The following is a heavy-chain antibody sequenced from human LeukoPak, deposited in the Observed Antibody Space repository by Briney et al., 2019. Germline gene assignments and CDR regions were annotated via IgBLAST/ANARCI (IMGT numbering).Heavy chain of an antibody. CDR3: ARARVTPPNYYYYMDV. D-gene: IGHD3-10*01. CDR2: ISSSVSTI. Sequence: GGSLRLSCAASGFTFSSYEMNWVRQAPGKGLEWVSYISSSVSTIYYADSVKGRFTISRDNAKNSLYLQMNSLRAEDTAVYYCARARVTPPNYYYYMDVWGKGTTVTVSS. V-gene: IGHV3-48*03. J-gene: IGHJ6*03. CDR1: GFTFSSYE.